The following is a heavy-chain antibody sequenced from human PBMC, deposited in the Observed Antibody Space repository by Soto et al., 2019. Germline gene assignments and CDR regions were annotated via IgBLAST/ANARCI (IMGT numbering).Heavy chain of an antibody. CDR2: ISGSGGST. CDR1: GFTFTTYA. J-gene: IGHJ4*02. D-gene: IGHD5-12*01. CDR3: AKGAGEMATTYGHFDH. V-gene: IGHV3-23*01. Sequence: PGGSLRLSCAASGFTFTTYAMSWVRQAPGKGLEWVSAISGSGGSTYYADSVKGRFTISRDNSKNTLYLQMNSLRAEDTAVYYCAKGAGEMATTYGHFDHGGQGTLATVSS.